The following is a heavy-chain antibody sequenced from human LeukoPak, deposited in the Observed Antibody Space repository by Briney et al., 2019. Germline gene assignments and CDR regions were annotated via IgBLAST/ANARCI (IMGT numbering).Heavy chain of an antibody. J-gene: IGHJ4*02. CDR1: GFAVSSNY. CDR2: IYSGGST. CDR3: ASWYQLAFDY. Sequence: PGGSLRLSCAASGFAVSSNYMSWVRQAPGKGLEWVSVIYSGGSTYYADSVKGRFTISRDNSKNTLYLQMNSLRAEDTAVYYCASWYQLAFDYWGQGTLVTVSS. D-gene: IGHD2-2*01. V-gene: IGHV3-53*01.